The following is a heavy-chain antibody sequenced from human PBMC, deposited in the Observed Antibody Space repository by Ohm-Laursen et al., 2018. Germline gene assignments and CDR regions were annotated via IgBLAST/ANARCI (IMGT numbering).Heavy chain of an antibody. CDR1: GITFSSYW. D-gene: IGHD6-19*01. CDR2: IWSDGSNK. J-gene: IGHJ4*02. CDR3: ASDPPSSGWSFSH. V-gene: IGHV3-33*01. Sequence: SLRLSCTAPGITFSSYWMTWVRQAPGKGLEWVTMIWSDGSNKYYADSVKGRFTISRDNSKNTLYLQMSSLTVDDTAVYYCASDPPSSGWSFSHWGQGTLVTVSS.